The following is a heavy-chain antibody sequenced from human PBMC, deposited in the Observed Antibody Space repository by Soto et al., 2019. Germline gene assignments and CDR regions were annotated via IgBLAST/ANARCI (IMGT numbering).Heavy chain of an antibody. Sequence: EVQLLESGGGVVQPGGSLRLSCAASGFTFSSYAMSWVRQAPGKGLEWVSAISGSGGSTYYADSVKGRFNISRDNSKNTLSLQMNSLRAEDTAVYYCANPPGRIDWGQGTLVTVSS. D-gene: IGHD1-26*01. CDR3: ANPPGRID. CDR1: GFTFSSYA. V-gene: IGHV3-23*01. J-gene: IGHJ4*02. CDR2: ISGSGGST.